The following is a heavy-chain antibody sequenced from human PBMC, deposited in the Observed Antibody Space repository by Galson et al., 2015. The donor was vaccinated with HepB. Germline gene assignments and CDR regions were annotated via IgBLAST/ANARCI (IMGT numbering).Heavy chain of an antibody. CDR2: VYYTGST. Sequence: ETLSLTCTVSGGSMNDYYWTWIRQPPGKGLEWIGHVYYTGSTQYNPSLKSRVTISIDTSKNQFSLNLTSLSVADTAVYFCARVVGRWLSQDASDQWGQGTLVTGSS. CDR1: GGSMNDYY. CDR3: ARVVGRWLSQDASDQ. D-gene: IGHD5-12*01. J-gene: IGHJ3*01. V-gene: IGHV4-59*01.